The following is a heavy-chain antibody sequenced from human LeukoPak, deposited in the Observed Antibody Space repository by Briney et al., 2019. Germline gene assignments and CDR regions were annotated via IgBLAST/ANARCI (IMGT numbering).Heavy chain of an antibody. D-gene: IGHD3-10*02. J-gene: IGHJ6*04. Sequence: GGSLRLSCAASGFTFSSYDMHWVRQATGKGLEWVSAIGTAGDPYYPGSVKGRFTISRENAKNSLCLQKNSLRAGDTAVYYCARVVRGAYYGMDVWGKGTTVTVSS. CDR3: ARVVRGAYYGMDV. CDR1: GFTFSSYD. CDR2: IGTAGDP. V-gene: IGHV3-13*05.